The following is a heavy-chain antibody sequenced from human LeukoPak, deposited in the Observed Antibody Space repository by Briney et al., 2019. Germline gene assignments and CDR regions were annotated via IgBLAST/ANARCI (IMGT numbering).Heavy chain of an antibody. CDR2: IYSGGST. D-gene: IGHD4-17*01. Sequence: GGSLRLSCAASGFTVSSNYMSWVRQAPGKGLEWVSVIYSGGSTYYADSVKGRFTISRDNSKNTLYHQMNSLRAEDTAVYYCARDYGDPYYYYYGMDVWGQGTTVTVSS. CDR3: ARDYGDPYYYYYGMDV. J-gene: IGHJ6*02. V-gene: IGHV3-66*01. CDR1: GFTVSSNY.